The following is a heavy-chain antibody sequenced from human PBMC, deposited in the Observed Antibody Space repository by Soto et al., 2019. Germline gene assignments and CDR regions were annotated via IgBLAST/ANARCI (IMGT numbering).Heavy chain of an antibody. V-gene: IGHV4-59*01. CDR2: IYYSGST. CDR3: ARDGRYCSGGSCYRRPAFDI. D-gene: IGHD2-15*01. Sequence: PSETLALTCTDSGGSISSYYWSWIRQPPGKGLEWIGYIYYSGSTNYNPSLKSRVTISVDTSKNQFSLKLSSVTAADTAVYYCARDGRYCSGGSCYRRPAFDIWGQGTMVTVSS. J-gene: IGHJ3*02. CDR1: GGSISSYY.